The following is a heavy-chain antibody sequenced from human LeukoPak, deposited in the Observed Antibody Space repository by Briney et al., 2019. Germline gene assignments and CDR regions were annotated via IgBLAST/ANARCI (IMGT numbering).Heavy chain of an antibody. D-gene: IGHD6-19*01. Sequence: GGSLRLSCAASGFTFSGYVMTWVRQAPGKGLECVSSITFSSSHIYYADSVKGRFTISRDNTKDSLYLQMNSLRAEDTALYHCAKGDRNGWYFDYWGLGTLVTVSS. J-gene: IGHJ4*02. V-gene: IGHV3-21*04. CDR2: ITFSSSHI. CDR3: AKGDRNGWYFDY. CDR1: GFTFSGYV.